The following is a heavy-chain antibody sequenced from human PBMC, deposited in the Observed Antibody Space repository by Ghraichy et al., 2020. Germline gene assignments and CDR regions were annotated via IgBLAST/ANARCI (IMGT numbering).Heavy chain of an antibody. V-gene: IGHV3-21*01. D-gene: IGHD3-22*01. CDR3: ARDFYYDSSKYSDDAFHI. J-gene: IGHJ3*02. CDR2: ISGSGSSI. Sequence: GGSLRLSCAASGFPFSSYTMNWVRQAPGKGLEWVSSISGSGSSIYYADSAKGRFTISRDNAKNSLYLQMNSLRAEDTALYYCARDFYYDSSKYSDDAFHIWGQGTMVTVSS. CDR1: GFPFSSYT.